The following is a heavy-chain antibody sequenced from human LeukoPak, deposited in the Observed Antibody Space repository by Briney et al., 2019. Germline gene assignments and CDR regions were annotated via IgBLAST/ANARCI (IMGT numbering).Heavy chain of an antibody. Sequence: GGSLRLSCAASGFTFSSYSMDWVRQAPGKGLEWVSSISSSSSYIYYADSVKGRFTISRDNAKNSLYLQMNSLRAEDTAVYYCARATVAGTSWFDPWGQGTLVTVSS. CDR1: GFTFSSYS. V-gene: IGHV3-21*01. J-gene: IGHJ5*02. CDR3: ARATVAGTSWFDP. D-gene: IGHD6-19*01. CDR2: ISSSSSYI.